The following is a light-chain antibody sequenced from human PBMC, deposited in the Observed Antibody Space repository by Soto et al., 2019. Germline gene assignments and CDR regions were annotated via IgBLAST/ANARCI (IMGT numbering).Light chain of an antibody. Sequence: QSALTLPRSVSGSPGQAVTVSCTGTNSNIGSHNYVSWYQQRPGKAPKLMIHDVTERPSGVPDRFPGSKSGNTASLTISGLQAEDEAEYFCCSFAGGLFVFGTGTKVTVL. CDR1: NSNIGSHNY. CDR3: CSFAGGLFV. J-gene: IGLJ1*01. CDR2: DVT. V-gene: IGLV2-11*01.